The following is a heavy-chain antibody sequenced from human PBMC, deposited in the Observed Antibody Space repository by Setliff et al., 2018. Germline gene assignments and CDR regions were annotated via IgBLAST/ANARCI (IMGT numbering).Heavy chain of an antibody. J-gene: IGHJ6*03. CDR1: GGTFSGYG. D-gene: IGHD3-22*01. CDR2: TIPIFGTT. CDR3: AREGVDSRSSTDYRYYMDV. V-gene: IGHV1-69*05. Sequence: SVKVSCKASGGTFSGYGISWVRQAPGQGLEWMGGTIPIFGTTNYAQKFQGRVTIITDESTTTAYMELSSLRSDDTAVYYCAREGVDSRSSTDYRYYMDVWGKGTTVTVSS.